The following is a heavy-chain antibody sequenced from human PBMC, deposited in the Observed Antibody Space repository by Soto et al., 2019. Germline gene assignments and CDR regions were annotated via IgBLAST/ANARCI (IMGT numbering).Heavy chain of an antibody. D-gene: IGHD5-12*01. CDR2: IYYSGST. Sequence: SETLSLTCTVFGGSISGYYWSWMRQPPGKGLEWIGYIYYSGSTNYNPSLKSRVTISVDTSKNQFSLKLSSVTAADTAVYYCARAYGGYADYWGQGALVTVSS. CDR3: ARAYGGYADY. CDR1: GGSISGYY. V-gene: IGHV4-59*01. J-gene: IGHJ4*02.